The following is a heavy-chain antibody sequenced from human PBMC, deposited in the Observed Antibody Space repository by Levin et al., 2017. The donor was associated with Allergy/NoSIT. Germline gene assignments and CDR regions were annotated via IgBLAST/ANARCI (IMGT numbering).Heavy chain of an antibody. V-gene: IGHV1-2*06. CDR2: INVATGVT. CDR1: GYRFTDHY. D-gene: IGHD4-17*01. CDR3: ARGGRHDYGDPYDAFDT. Sequence: ASVKVSCKTSGYRFTDHYMHWLRQAPGQGLEWMARINVATGVTNHAQRFRGRVTINRDTSINTVYLEVSRLKSDDTAFYYCARGGRHDYGDPYDAFDTWGQGTVVTVSS. J-gene: IGHJ3*02.